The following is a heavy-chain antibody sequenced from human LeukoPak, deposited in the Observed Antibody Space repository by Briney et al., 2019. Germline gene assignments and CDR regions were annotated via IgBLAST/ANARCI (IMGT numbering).Heavy chain of an antibody. CDR2: MNPNSGNT. CDR1: GYTFTSYD. D-gene: IGHD5-18*01. J-gene: IGHJ5*02. CDR3: ARGRSGYGYAMYNWFDP. Sequence: ASVKVSCKASGYTFTSYDINWVRQATGQGLEWMGWMNPNSGNTGYAQKFQGRVTTTRNTSISTAYMELSSLRSEDTAVYYCARGRSGYGYAMYNWFDPWGQGTLVTVSS. V-gene: IGHV1-8*01.